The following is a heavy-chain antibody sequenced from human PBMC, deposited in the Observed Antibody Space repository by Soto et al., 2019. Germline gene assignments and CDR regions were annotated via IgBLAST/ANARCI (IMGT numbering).Heavy chain of an antibody. V-gene: IGHV2-70*13. Sequence: GSGPTLVNPTQTLTLTCTFSGFSLSTSGMCVSWIRQPPGKALEWLALIDWDDDKYYSTSLKTRLTISKDTSKNQVVLTMTNMDPVDTATYYCSGGSCPADYYYGMDVWGQGTTVTVSS. CDR1: GFSLSTSGMC. D-gene: IGHD2-15*01. J-gene: IGHJ6*02. CDR3: SGGSCPADYYYGMDV. CDR2: IDWDDDK.